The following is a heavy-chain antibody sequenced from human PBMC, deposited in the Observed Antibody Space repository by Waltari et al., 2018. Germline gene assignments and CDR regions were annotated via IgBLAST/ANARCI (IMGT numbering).Heavy chain of an antibody. CDR3: ARREPYCSGGSCYPDAFDI. V-gene: IGHV5-51*01. D-gene: IGHD2-15*01. Sequence: EVQLVQSGAEVKKPGESLKISCKGSGYSVTSYWIGWVRQMPGKGLEWMGIIYPGASDTRYSPSFQGQVTISADKSISTAYLQWSSLKASDTAMYYCARREPYCSGGSCYPDAFDIWGQGTMVTVSS. CDR1: GYSVTSYW. CDR2: IYPGASDT. J-gene: IGHJ3*02.